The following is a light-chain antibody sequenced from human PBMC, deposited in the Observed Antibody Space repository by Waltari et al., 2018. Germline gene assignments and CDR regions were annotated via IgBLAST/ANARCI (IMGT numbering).Light chain of an antibody. CDR3: QQYYTFSVT. CDR1: QIINIW. V-gene: IGKV1-5*03. CDR2: KAS. J-gene: IGKJ5*01. Sequence: DIQMTHSPSTPSASVGDTVTITCRASQIINIWLAWYQQKPGKAPKLLMDKASNLASGVPSRFSGSGSGTEFTLTINSLQPDDFATYYCQQYYTFSVTFGQGTRLDIK.